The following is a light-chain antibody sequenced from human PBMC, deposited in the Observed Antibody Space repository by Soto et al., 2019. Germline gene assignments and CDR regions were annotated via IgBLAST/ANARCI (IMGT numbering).Light chain of an antibody. CDR2: DVS. CDR3: SSYADRNKFL. V-gene: IGLV2-11*01. J-gene: IGLJ3*02. CDR1: SSDVGVYNY. Sequence: QSALTQPRSVSGSPGQSVTISCTGTSSDVGVYNYVSWYQQYPGKAPKIMIYDVSKRPSGVPDRFSGSKSDNTASLTISGLQAEDEADYYCSSYADRNKFLFGGGTKVTVL.